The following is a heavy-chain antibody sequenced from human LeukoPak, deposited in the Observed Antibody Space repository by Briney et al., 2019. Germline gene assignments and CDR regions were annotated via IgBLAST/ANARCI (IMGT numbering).Heavy chain of an antibody. CDR2: ISSSSSTI. CDR3: ARAYYYDSSGPGIDY. CDR1: GFTFSSYS. V-gene: IGHV3-48*02. J-gene: IGHJ4*02. D-gene: IGHD3-22*01. Sequence: GGSLRLSCAASGFTFSSYSMNWVRQAPGKGLEWVSYISSSSSTIYYADSVKGRFTISRDNAKNSLYLQMNSLRDEDTAVYYCARAYYYDSSGPGIDYWGQGTLVTVSS.